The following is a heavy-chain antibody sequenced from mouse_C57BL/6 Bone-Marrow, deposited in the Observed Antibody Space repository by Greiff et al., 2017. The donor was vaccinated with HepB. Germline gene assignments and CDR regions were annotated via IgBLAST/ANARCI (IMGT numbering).Heavy chain of an antibody. CDR1: GYTFTDYE. CDR3: TRRGLPFAY. CDR2: IDPETGGT. V-gene: IGHV1-15*01. J-gene: IGHJ3*01. D-gene: IGHD3-1*01. Sequence: VKVVESGAELVRPGASVTLSCKASGYTFTDYEMHWVKQTPVHGLEWIGAIDPETGGTAYNQKFKGKAILTADKSSSTAYMELRSLTSEDSAVYYCTRRGLPFAYWGQGTLVTVSA.